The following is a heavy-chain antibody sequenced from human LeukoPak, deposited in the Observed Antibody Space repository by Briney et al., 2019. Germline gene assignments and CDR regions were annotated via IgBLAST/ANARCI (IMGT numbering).Heavy chain of an antibody. CDR1: GGSFSGYY. CDR3: ARHGNYYGSGSYY. D-gene: IGHD3-10*01. Sequence: SETLSLTCAVYGGSFSGYYWSWIRQPPGKGLEWIGEINHSGSTNYNPSLKSRVTISVDTSKNQFSLKLSSVTAADTAMYYCARHGNYYGSGSYYWGQGTLVTVSS. J-gene: IGHJ4*02. V-gene: IGHV4-34*01. CDR2: INHSGST.